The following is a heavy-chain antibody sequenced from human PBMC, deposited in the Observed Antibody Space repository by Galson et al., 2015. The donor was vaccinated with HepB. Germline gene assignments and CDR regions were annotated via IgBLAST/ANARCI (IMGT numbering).Heavy chain of an antibody. CDR1: GFTFDDYA. CDR3: AKAIYYDSNSGYFDY. D-gene: IGHD3-22*01. Sequence: SLRLSCAASGFTFDDYAMHWVRQAPGKGLEWVSGISWNSGSIGYADSVKGRFTISRDNAKNSLYLQMNSLRAEDTALYYCAKAIYYDSNSGYFDYWGQGTLVTVSS. V-gene: IGHV3-9*01. CDR2: ISWNSGSI. J-gene: IGHJ4*02.